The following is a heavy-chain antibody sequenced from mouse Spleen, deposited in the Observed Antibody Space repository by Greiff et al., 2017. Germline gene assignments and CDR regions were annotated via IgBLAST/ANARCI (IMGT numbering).Heavy chain of an antibody. CDR2: IDPETGGT. CDR1: GYTFTDYE. Sequence: VKLQESGAELVRPGASVTLSCKASGYTFTDYEMHWVKQTPVHGLEWIGAIDPETGGTAYNQKFKGKAILTADKSSSTAYMELRSLTSEDSAVYYCTRGVYDYDYFDYWGQGTTLTVSS. D-gene: IGHD2-4*01. V-gene: IGHV1-15*01. J-gene: IGHJ2*01. CDR3: TRGVYDYDYFDY.